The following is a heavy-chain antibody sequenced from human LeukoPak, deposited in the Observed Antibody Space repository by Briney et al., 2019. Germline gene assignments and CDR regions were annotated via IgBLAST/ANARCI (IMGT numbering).Heavy chain of an antibody. Sequence: ASVKVSCKASGYTFTSYAMHWVRQAPGQRLEWMGWINAGNGNTKYSQEFQGRVTITRDTSASTAYMELSSLRSEDMAVDYCARGPLIYYDFWSGYYEGEYYFDYWGQGTLVTVSS. CDR2: INAGNGNT. D-gene: IGHD3-3*01. CDR1: GYTFTSYA. V-gene: IGHV1-3*03. J-gene: IGHJ4*02. CDR3: ARGPLIYYDFWSGYYEGEYYFDY.